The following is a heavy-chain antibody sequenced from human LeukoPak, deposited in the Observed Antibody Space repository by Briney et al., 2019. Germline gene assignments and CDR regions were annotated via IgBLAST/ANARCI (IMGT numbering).Heavy chain of an antibody. J-gene: IGHJ3*02. CDR3: AREEIRVVTAFDI. V-gene: IGHV3-30*04. D-gene: IGHD3-22*01. CDR2: ISYDGSNK. CDR1: GFTFSSYA. Sequence: GGSLRLSCAASGFTFSSYAMHWVRQAPGKGLEWVAVISYDGSNKYYADSVKGRFTISRDNSKNTLYLQMNSLRAEDTAVYYCAREEIRVVTAFDIWGQGTMVTVSS.